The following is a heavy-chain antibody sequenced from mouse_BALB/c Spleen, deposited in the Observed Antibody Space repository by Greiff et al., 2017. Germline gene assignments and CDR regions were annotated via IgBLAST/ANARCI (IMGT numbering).Heavy chain of an antibody. J-gene: IGHJ3*01. V-gene: IGHV7-3*02. Sequence: EVQRVESGGGLVQPGGSLRLSCATSGFTFTDYYMSWVRQPPGKALEWLGFIRNKANGYTTEYSASVKGRFTISRDNSQSILYLQMNTLRAEDSATYYCARVLYAFAYWGQGTLVTVSA. D-gene: IGHD2-12*01. CDR3: ARVLYAFAY. CDR2: IRNKANGYTT. CDR1: GFTFTDYY.